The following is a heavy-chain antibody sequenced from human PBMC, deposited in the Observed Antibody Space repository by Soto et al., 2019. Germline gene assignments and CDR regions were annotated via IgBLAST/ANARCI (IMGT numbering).Heavy chain of an antibody. J-gene: IGHJ4*02. D-gene: IGHD3-10*01. CDR2: MYYGGNT. Sequence: QLQLQESGPGLLKPSETLSLTCTVSGASISSSNYYWSWIRQPPGKGLEWIGSMYYGGNTNYNPSLESRVTISVDTSKNQFSLKLSSVTAADTAVYYCTRHRTNNYGLGIPFDYWGQGTLVTVSS. V-gene: IGHV4-39*01. CDR1: GASISSSNYY. CDR3: TRHRTNNYGLGIPFDY.